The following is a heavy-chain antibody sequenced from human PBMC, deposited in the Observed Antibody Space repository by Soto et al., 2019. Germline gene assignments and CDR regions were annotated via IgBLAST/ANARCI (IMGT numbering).Heavy chain of an antibody. D-gene: IGHD1-26*01. CDR2: IYYSGSA. V-gene: IGHV4-39*01. CDR3: ARRPKRGSYSWCFDY. J-gene: IGHJ4*02. CDR1: SGSITSNAYY. Sequence: QLQLQESGPGLVKPSETPSLTCTVSSGSITSNAYYWGWIRQPPGKGLEWLGYIYYSGSASYNPSLKRRVTMSVDTSKNQFSLKLSSVTAADTAVYYCARRPKRGSYSWCFDYWGQGTLVTVSS.